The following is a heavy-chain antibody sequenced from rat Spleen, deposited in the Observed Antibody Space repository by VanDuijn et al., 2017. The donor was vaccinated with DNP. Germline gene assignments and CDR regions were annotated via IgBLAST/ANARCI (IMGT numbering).Heavy chain of an antibody. J-gene: IGHJ2*01. Sequence: EVQLVESGGGLVQPGRSMKLSCAASGFTFSNYYMAWVRQAPTKGLEWVASISTGGGNTYYRDSVKGRFTISRDNDKNALYLQMNSLRSEDTATYYCARPIFNYGSFSEGYFDYWGQGVMVTVSS. V-gene: IGHV5-25*01. D-gene: IGHD1-3*01. CDR1: GFTFSNYY. CDR3: ARPIFNYGSFSEGYFDY. CDR2: ISTGGGNT.